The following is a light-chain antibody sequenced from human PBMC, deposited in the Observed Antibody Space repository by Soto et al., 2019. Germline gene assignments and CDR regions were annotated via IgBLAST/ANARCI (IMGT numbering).Light chain of an antibody. V-gene: IGKV1-39*01. Sequence: DIQMTQSPSSLSASVGDRVAITCRSSQSISDYLNWYQQKPGKALKLLIYGASNLQSGVPPRFSGSGSGSEFTLTISGLQPEDSAIYFCQHSYSLPLTFGPGTKVDVK. CDR2: GAS. J-gene: IGKJ3*01. CDR3: QHSYSLPLT. CDR1: QSISDY.